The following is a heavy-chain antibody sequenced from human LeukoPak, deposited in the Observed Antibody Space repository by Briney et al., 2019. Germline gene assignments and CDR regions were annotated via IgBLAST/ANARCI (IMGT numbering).Heavy chain of an antibody. J-gene: IGHJ4*02. D-gene: IGHD3-3*01. CDR2: IHPNSGGT. CDR3: ATDGSFGVVNY. V-gene: IGHV1-2*06. Sequence: ASVKVSCKASGYTFTGYYIHWVRQAPGQGLEWMGRIHPNSGGTNYAQKFQGRVTMTRDTSISTAYMELSRLRSDDTAVYYCATDGSFGVVNYWGQGTLVTVSS. CDR1: GYTFTGYY.